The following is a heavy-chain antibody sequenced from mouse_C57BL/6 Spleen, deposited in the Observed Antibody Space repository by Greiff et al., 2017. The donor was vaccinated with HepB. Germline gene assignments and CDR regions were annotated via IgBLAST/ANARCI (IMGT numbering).Heavy chain of an antibody. Sequence: VQLQQSGPVLVKPGASVKMSCKASGYTFTDYYMNWVKQSHGKSLEWIGVINPYNGGTSYNQKFKGKATLTVDKSSSTAYMELNSLTSEDSAVYYCARRGDGSLTGYFDVWGTGTTVTVSS. D-gene: IGHD1-1*01. CDR2: INPYNGGT. J-gene: IGHJ1*03. CDR1: GYTFTDYY. CDR3: ARRGDGSLTGYFDV. V-gene: IGHV1-19*01.